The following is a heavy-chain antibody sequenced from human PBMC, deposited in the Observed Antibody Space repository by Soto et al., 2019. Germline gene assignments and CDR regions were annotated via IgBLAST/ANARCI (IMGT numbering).Heavy chain of an antibody. J-gene: IGHJ3*02. Sequence: ASVKVSCMASGYPFTSYYMHWVRQAPGQGLEWMGIINPSGGSTSHAQKFQGRVTMTRDTSTSTVYMELSSLRSEDTAAYYCVRVTNRYYYGPTDAFDIWGQGTMVTVSS. CDR1: GYPFTSYY. CDR3: VRVTNRYYYGPTDAFDI. D-gene: IGHD3-10*01. CDR2: INPSGGST. V-gene: IGHV1-46*01.